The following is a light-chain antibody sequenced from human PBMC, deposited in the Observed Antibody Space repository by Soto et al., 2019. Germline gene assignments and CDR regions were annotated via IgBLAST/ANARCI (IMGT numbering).Light chain of an antibody. V-gene: IGKV1-17*01. Sequence: DIQMTQSPSSLSASVGDRVTITCRASQGIGNDLGWYQHKPGKAPKRLIYAASSLQSGVPSRFSSSGTGTESSPTISRLQTEDIAIYYCLRHTSYQLPLGQGNKVEIK. CDR2: AAS. CDR1: QGIGND. CDR3: LRHTSYQLP. J-gene: IGKJ1*01.